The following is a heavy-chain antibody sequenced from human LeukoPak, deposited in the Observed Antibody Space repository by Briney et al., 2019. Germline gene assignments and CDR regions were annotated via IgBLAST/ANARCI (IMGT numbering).Heavy chain of an antibody. D-gene: IGHD2/OR15-2a*01. Sequence: PSETLSLTCAVYGGSFSGYYWSWIRQPPGKGLEWIGEINHSGSTNYNPSLKSRVTISVDTSKNQFSLKLSSVTAADTAVYYCARDFVIYGMDVWGQGTTVTVSS. V-gene: IGHV4-34*01. CDR1: GGSFSGYY. J-gene: IGHJ6*02. CDR2: INHSGST. CDR3: ARDFVIYGMDV.